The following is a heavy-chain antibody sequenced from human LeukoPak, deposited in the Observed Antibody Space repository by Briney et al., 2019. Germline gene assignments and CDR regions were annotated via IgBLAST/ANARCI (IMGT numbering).Heavy chain of an antibody. Sequence: GASVKVSCKASGFTFTSSAVQWVRQARGQRLEWIGWIVVGSGNTNYAQKFQERVTITRDMSTSTAYMELSSLRSEDTAVYYCAANGGYSGYDLDYWGQGTLVTVSS. V-gene: IGHV1-58*01. CDR1: GFTFTSSA. CDR2: IVVGSGNT. D-gene: IGHD5-12*01. J-gene: IGHJ4*02. CDR3: AANGGYSGYDLDY.